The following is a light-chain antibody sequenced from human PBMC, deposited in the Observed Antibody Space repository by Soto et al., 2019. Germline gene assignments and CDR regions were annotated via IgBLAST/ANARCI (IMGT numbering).Light chain of an antibody. J-gene: IGLJ3*02. V-gene: IGLV2-23*02. CDR2: EVS. CDR1: SSDVGSYNL. CDR3: CSYAGSSTFWV. Sequence: QSALTQPASVSGSPGQSITISCTGTSSDVGSYNLVSWYQQHPGKAPKLMIYEVSKRPSGVSNRFSGSKSGNTASLTISGLQAEDEADYYCCSYAGSSTFWVVGGGTQLTVL.